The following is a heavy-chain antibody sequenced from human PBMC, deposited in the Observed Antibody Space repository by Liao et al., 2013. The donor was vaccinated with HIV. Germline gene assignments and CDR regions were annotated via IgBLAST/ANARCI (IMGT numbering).Heavy chain of an antibody. J-gene: IGHJ4*02. D-gene: IGHD3-22*01. CDR3: AREATYYDSSGYYGIDY. CDR1: GGSIRSYY. V-gene: IGHV4-4*07. CDR2: IYSSGST. Sequence: QVQLQESGPGLVKPSETLSLTCTVSGGSIRSYYWSWIRQPAGKGLEWIGRIYSSGSTNYNPSLKSRVTMSVDTSKNQFSLKLSSVTAADTAVYYCAREATYYDSSGYYGIDYWGQGTLVTVSS.